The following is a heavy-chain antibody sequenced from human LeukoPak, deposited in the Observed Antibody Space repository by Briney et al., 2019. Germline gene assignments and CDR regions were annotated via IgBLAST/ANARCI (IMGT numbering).Heavy chain of an antibody. CDR3: VSDLCGGDDQ. J-gene: IGHJ5*02. CDR2: IDDDGKTI. CDR1: GFTFYGYW. V-gene: IGHV3-74*01. D-gene: IGHD3-3*01. Sequence: GGYLRLYSAASGFTFYGYWMHWVRQAPGKGLVWVSRIDDDGKTIDYADPVKGRFTISRDNAEDTLYLKMSSLRDEDTAVYYCVSDLCGGDDQWGRGTLVTVSS.